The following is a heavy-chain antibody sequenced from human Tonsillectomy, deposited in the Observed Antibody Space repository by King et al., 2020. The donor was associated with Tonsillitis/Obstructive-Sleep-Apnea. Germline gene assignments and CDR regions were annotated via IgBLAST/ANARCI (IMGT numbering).Heavy chain of an antibody. V-gene: IGHV4-34*01. CDR1: GGSFSGYN. Sequence: VQLQQWGAGLLKPSEPLSLTCGVYGGSFSGYNWSWIRQPPGKGLEWIGEINHSGSTNYNPSLKSRVTISVDTSKNQFSLKLSSVTAADTAVYYCARGEKRDIVVVPAALDFDYWGQGTLVTVSS. J-gene: IGHJ4*02. D-gene: IGHD2-2*01. CDR3: ARGEKRDIVVVPAALDFDY. CDR2: INHSGST.